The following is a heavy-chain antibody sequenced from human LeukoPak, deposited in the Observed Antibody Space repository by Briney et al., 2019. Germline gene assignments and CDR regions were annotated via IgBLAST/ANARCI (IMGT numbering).Heavy chain of an antibody. V-gene: IGHV3-66*01. CDR3: ARVRGANYYYYYMDV. CDR1: GFTFSSSA. J-gene: IGHJ6*03. Sequence: GGSLRLSCAASGFTFSSSAMSSARQPPGKGLEWVSLIYSGGSTYYADSVKGRFTISRDNSKNTLYLQMNSLRAEDKAVYYCARVRGANYYYYYMDVWGKGTTVTISS. CDR2: IYSGGST. D-gene: IGHD3-10*01.